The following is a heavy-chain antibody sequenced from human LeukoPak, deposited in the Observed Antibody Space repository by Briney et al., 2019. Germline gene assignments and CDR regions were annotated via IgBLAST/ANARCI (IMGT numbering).Heavy chain of an antibody. J-gene: IGHJ4*02. Sequence: SRTLSLTCAISGDSVSSNSAGWNWIRQSPSRGLEWLGRTYYRSKWYNDFAPSVRNRITINPDTSKKQFSLQLNSVTPEDTAVYYCAIQTGSGLFSLPGGQGTLVTVSS. CDR2: TYYRSKWYN. V-gene: IGHV6-1*01. D-gene: IGHD5-18*01. CDR1: GDSVSSNSAG. CDR3: AIQTGSGLFSLP.